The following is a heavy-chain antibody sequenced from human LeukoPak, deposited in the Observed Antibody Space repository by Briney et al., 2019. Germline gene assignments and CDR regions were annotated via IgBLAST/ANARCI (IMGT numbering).Heavy chain of an antibody. CDR2: INPNSGGT. CDR1: GYTFTGYY. Sequence: ASVKVSCKASGYTFTGYYMHWVRQAPGQGLEWMGWINPNSGGTNYAQKFQGRVTMTRDTSISTAYMELSRLRSDDTAVYYRARDHYGSGSYSFLVGYWGQGTLVTVSS. CDR3: ARDHYGSGSYSFLVGY. J-gene: IGHJ4*02. D-gene: IGHD3-10*01. V-gene: IGHV1-2*02.